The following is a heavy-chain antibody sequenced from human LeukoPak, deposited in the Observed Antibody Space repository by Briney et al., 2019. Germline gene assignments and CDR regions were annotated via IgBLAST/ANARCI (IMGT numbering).Heavy chain of an antibody. CDR3: ANRVRGSYYYGY. J-gene: IGHJ4*02. V-gene: IGHV3-23*01. D-gene: IGHD1-26*01. Sequence: GGSLRLSCAASGFTFSSYAMSWVRQAPGKGLEWVSAIRGSGGSTYYADSVKGRFTISRDNSKNTLYLQMNSLRAEDTAVYYCANRVRGSYYYGYWGQGTLVTVSS. CDR2: IRGSGGST. CDR1: GFTFSSYA.